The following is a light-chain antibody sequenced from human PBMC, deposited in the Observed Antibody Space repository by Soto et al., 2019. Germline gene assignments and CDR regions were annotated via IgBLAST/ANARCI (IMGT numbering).Light chain of an antibody. J-gene: IGKJ2*01. V-gene: IGKV1-5*03. CDR2: KAS. Sequence: DIQMTQSPSTLSASVGDTVTITCRASQSISNWLAWYQQKPGQAPKLLIHKASTLESGVPSRFSCSGSGTEFTLTISSLQPADFATFYCQQYARFPYTFGQGNTLEIK. CDR3: QQYARFPYT. CDR1: QSISNW.